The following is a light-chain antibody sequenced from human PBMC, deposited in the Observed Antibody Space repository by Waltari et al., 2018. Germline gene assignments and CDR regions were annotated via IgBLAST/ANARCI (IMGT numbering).Light chain of an antibody. CDR2: GAS. Sequence: VLTQSPGTLSLSPGDRVTLSCRASQSITKRYFAWYQQKPGQAPRLLIYGASSRAAGIPDRFSGSGSGTEFTLTISRLEAEDSAVYFCQKYVNLPATFGQGTKVEIQ. CDR1: QSITKRY. J-gene: IGKJ1*01. V-gene: IGKV3-20*01. CDR3: QKYVNLPAT.